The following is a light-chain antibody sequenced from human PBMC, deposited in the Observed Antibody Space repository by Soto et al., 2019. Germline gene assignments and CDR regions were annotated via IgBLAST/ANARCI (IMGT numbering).Light chain of an antibody. CDR1: SSNIGGNI. CDR2: SNN. J-gene: IGLJ2*01. V-gene: IGLV1-44*01. Sequence: QSVLTQPPSVSGAPGQRVTISCTGTSSNIGGNIVNWYQHLPGTAPKLLIYSNNQRPSGVPDRLSGSKSGTSASLAISGLQSEDEADYYCAAWDDSLNGVVFGGGTKLTVL. CDR3: AAWDDSLNGVV.